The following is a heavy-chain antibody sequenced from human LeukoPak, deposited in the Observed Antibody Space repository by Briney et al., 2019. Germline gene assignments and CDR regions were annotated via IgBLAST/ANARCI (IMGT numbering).Heavy chain of an antibody. CDR2: IYGGGST. Sequence: PGGSLRLSCAASGFTVNNKYMSWVRQAPGKGLDWVSVIYGGGSTHYADSVKGRFTVSRDNSKNTVYLQMNSLRAEDTAIYYCKWEPKYWGQGTLVTVSS. J-gene: IGHJ4*02. D-gene: IGHD1-26*01. CDR1: GFTVNNKY. CDR3: KWEPKY. V-gene: IGHV3-66*01.